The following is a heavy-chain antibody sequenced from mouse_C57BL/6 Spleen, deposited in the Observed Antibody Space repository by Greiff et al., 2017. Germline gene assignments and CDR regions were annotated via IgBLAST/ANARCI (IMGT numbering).Heavy chain of an antibody. CDR3: ARGGFDY. Sequence: VQLKESGAELVRPGASVTLSCTASGFNIKDDYMHWVKQRPEQGLEWIGWIDPENGDTEYASKFQGKATITADTSSNTAYLQLSSLTSEDTAVYYCARGGFDYWGQGTTLTVSS. V-gene: IGHV14-4*01. J-gene: IGHJ2*01. CDR2: IDPENGDT. CDR1: GFNIKDDY.